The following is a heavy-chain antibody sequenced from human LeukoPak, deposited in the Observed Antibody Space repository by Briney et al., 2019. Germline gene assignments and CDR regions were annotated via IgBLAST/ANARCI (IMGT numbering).Heavy chain of an antibody. Sequence: QPGGSLRLSCAASGFTFSNYWMHWVRQAPGKGLVWVSRINSDGSNTNYADSVKGRFTISRDNSKNTLYLQMNSLRAEDTAVYSCAKLGKTENHYGSGRFSYYYYMDVWGKGTTVTISS. CDR1: GFTFSNYW. J-gene: IGHJ6*03. V-gene: IGHV3-74*01. CDR3: AKLGKTENHYGSGRFSYYYYMDV. CDR2: INSDGSNT. D-gene: IGHD3-10*01.